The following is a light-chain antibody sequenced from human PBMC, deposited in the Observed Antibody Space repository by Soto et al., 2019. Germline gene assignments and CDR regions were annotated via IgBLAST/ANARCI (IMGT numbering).Light chain of an antibody. Sequence: IVLTQSPATLSVSPGERATLSCRASQSVGTNLAWYQHKPGQPPRLLIYGASTRATDIPARFSGSGSGTEFTLTISSLQSEDFAVYYCQQYVDWPPWYTFGQGTKLEI. J-gene: IGKJ2*01. CDR3: QQYVDWPPWYT. V-gene: IGKV3-15*01. CDR1: QSVGTN. CDR2: GAS.